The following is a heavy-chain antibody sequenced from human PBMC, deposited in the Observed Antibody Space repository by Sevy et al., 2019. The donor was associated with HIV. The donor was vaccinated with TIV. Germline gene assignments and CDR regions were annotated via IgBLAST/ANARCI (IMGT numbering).Heavy chain of an antibody. CDR1: GYTFTSYG. J-gene: IGHJ6*02. V-gene: IGHV1-18*01. CDR2: ISAYNGNT. CDR3: ARKPGIAAAGTNYYYYGMDV. D-gene: IGHD6-13*01. Sequence: ASVKVSCKASGYTFTSYGISWVRQAPGQGLEWMGWISAYNGNTNYAQKLQGRVTMTTDTSTSTAYMELRSLRSDDTAVYYWARKPGIAAAGTNYYYYGMDVWGQGTTVTVSS.